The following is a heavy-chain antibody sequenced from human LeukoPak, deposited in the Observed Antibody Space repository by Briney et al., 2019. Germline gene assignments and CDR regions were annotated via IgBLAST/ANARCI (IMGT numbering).Heavy chain of an antibody. J-gene: IGHJ1*01. CDR2: IWFDGSYK. Sequence: PRGSLRLSCAASGFTFNNYGMHWVRQAPGKGLEWVAIIWFDGSYKYYADSVKGRFTISRDNSKNTLYLQMNSLRAEDTAVYYCARGEYCDSSGYSQYFQHWGQGTLVTVSS. CDR1: GFTFNNYG. V-gene: IGHV3-33*01. D-gene: IGHD3-22*01. CDR3: ARGEYCDSSGYSQYFQH.